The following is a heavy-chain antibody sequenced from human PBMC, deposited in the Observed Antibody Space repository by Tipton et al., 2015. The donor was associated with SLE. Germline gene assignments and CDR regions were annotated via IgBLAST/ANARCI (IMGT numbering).Heavy chain of an antibody. CDR2: ISYDGSNK. J-gene: IGHJ6*03. CDR1: GFTFSSYG. D-gene: IGHD6-19*01. V-gene: IGHV3-30*03. CDR3: ARGGIAVAGTVYYYYMDV. Sequence: SLRLSCAASGFTFSSYGMHWVRQAPGKGLEWVAVISYDGSNKYYADSVKGRFTISRDNSNNTLYLQMNSLRAEDTAVYYCARGGIAVAGTVYYYYMDVWGKGTTVTVSS.